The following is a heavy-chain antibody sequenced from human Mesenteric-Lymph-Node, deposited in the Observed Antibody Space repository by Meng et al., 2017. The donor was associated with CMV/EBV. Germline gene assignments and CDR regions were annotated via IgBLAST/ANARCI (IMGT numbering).Heavy chain of an antibody. CDR2: IIPMIDLV. V-gene: IGHV1-69*10. CDR3: ARTLLLVGAPGAFDP. J-gene: IGHJ5*02. Sequence: SVKVSCKASGGSFNSYTINWVRQAPGQGLEWMGGIIPMIDLVSYAQTFQGRVTITADKSTSTVYMELSSLRSDDTAVYYCARTLLLVGAPGAFDPWGQGTLVTVSS. D-gene: IGHD1-26*01. CDR1: GGSFNSYT.